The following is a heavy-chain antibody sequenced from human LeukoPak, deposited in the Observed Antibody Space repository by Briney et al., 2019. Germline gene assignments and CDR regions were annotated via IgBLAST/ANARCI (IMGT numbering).Heavy chain of an antibody. Sequence: SETLSLTCTVSGGSISSYYWSWIRQPPGKGLEWIAYIHYSGSTNYNPSLKSRVTISVDTSKNQFSLKLSSVTAADTAVYYCVRGGLLWFGESIDYWGQGSLVTVSS. D-gene: IGHD3-10*01. CDR2: IHYSGST. CDR3: VRGGLLWFGESIDY. V-gene: IGHV4-59*01. J-gene: IGHJ4*02. CDR1: GGSISSYY.